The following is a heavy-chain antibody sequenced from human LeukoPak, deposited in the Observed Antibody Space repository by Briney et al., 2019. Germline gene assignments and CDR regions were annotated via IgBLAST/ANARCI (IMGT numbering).Heavy chain of an antibody. CDR2: FYHSGST. V-gene: IGHV4-38-2*02. CDR3: ARDLYSSSWYQTQYFDY. J-gene: IGHJ4*02. D-gene: IGHD6-13*01. Sequence: SETLSLTCAVSGYSISSGYYWGWIRQPPGKGLEWIGGFYHSGSTYYNPSLKSRVTISVDTSKNQFSLKLSSVTAADTAVYYCARDLYSSSWYQTQYFDYWGQGTLVTVSS. CDR1: GYSISSGYY.